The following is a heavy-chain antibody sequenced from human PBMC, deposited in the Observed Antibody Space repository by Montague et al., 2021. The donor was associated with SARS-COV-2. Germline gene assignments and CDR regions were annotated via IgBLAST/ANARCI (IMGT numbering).Heavy chain of an antibody. CDR3: ARAQYSGNYWGFDP. D-gene: IGHD1-26*01. J-gene: IGHJ5*02. CDR1: GDSVSSNSAA. V-gene: IGHV6-1*01. Sequence: CAISGDSVSSNSAARNWIRQSPSRGLEWLGRTYHRSKWYNDYAVSVKSRVTIYPDTSKNQFSLQLNSVTPEDTAVYYCARAQYSGNYWGFDPWGQGTLVTGSS. CDR2: TYHRSKWYN.